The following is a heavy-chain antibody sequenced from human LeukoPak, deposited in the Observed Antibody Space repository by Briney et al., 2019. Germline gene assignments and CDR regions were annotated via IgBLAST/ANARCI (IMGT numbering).Heavy chain of an antibody. Sequence: ASVKVSCKASGGTFSSYAISWVRQAPGQGLEWMGRIIPILGIANYAQKFQGRVTITADESTSTAYMELSSLRSEDTAVYYCARDLNPGYSSGWFLNWGQGTLVTVSS. CDR1: GGTFSSYA. D-gene: IGHD6-19*01. V-gene: IGHV1-69*04. CDR3: ARDLNPGYSSGWFLN. J-gene: IGHJ4*02. CDR2: IIPILGIA.